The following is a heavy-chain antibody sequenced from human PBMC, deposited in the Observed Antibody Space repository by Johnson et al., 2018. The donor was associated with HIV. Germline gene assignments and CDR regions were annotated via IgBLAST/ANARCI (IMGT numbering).Heavy chain of an antibody. V-gene: IGHV3-15*01. J-gene: IGHJ3*02. CDR1: GFTFSNAW. Sequence: VQLVESGGGLVKSGGSLRLSCAASGFTFSNAWMNWVRQAPGKGLEWVGRIKSKSDGGTTDYAAPVIGRFTISRDDSKNTLFLQMNSLKIEDTATYYCTTAGSSGSAHAFDIWGQGTRVTVSS. D-gene: IGHD3-22*01. CDR2: IKSKSDGGTT. CDR3: TTAGSSGSAHAFDI.